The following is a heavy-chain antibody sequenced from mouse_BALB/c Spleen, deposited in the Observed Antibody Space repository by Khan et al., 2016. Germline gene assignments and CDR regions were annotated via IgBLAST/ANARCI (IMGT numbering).Heavy chain of an antibody. J-gene: IGHJ4*01. CDR1: GYSITSGYY. CDR3: VTIRLVYSMDY. Sequence: EVQLQESGPGLVKPSQSLSLTCSVTGYSITSGYYWNWIRQFPGNKLERTGSISYDGSNNYHPYLKNLIPITRETLKIHSFLKLYSVPSHDTSTYYWVTIRLVYSMDYWPPGTSFTVSS. D-gene: IGHD1-2*01. V-gene: IGHV3-6*02. CDR2: ISYDGSN.